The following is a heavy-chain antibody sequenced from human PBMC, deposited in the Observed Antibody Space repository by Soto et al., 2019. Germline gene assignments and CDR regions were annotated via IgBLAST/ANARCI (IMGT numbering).Heavy chain of an antibody. CDR1: GYTFTRYT. Sequence: QVQLVQSGAEVKKPGASVKISCKTSGYTFTRYTIHWVRQAPGQRLEWMGWINTGRGNTKYSEKFQGRVTITADTCASTAYMELSSLTSACTSLYYSSSVVYCFCYYSQNWGQGALVIGSS. CDR3: SSVVYCFCYYSQN. V-gene: IGHV1-3*04. D-gene: IGHD3-22*01. CDR2: INTGRGNT. J-gene: IGHJ4*02.